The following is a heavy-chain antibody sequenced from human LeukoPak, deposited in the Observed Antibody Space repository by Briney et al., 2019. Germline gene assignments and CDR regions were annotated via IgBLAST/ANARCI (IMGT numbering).Heavy chain of an antibody. J-gene: IGHJ5*02. Sequence: SGTLSLTCAVYGASFSGYYWSWIRQPPGKGLEWIGEINHSGSTNYNPSLKSRVTISVDTSKNQFSLKLSSVTAADTAVYYCARGRTYYDILTGPGRRGYWFDPWGQGTLVTVSS. CDR2: INHSGST. D-gene: IGHD3-9*01. CDR1: GASFSGYY. CDR3: ARGRTYYDILTGPGRRGYWFDP. V-gene: IGHV4-34*01.